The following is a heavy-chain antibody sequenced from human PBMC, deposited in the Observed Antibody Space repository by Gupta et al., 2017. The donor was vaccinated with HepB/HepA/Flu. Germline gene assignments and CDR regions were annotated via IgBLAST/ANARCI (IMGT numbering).Heavy chain of an antibody. CDR2: IFYSGKT. J-gene: IGHJ5*02. CDR1: GASITNSNYY. V-gene: IGHV4-39*01. Sequence: QLHLQESGPGLVKPSETLSLTCTVSGASITNSNYYWGWIRQPPGKGLEWIGSIFYSGKTYYSPSLTSQAIISVDTSKNQFSLELTSVTATXTXMYYCAXHLTPFTWGWFDPWGQGMLVTVSS. D-gene: IGHD3-9*01. CDR3: AXHLTPFTWGWFDP.